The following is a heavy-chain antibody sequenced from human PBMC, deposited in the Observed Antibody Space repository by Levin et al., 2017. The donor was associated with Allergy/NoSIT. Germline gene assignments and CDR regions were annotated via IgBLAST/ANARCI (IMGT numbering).Heavy chain of an antibody. CDR1: GFTFSSYS. D-gene: IGHD2-15*01. J-gene: IGHJ4*02. CDR2: ISARDGTI. Sequence: GGSLRLSCAASGFTFSSYSMTWVRQAPGKGLEWISYISARDGTIFYADSVEGRFTISRDNAKNSLYLQMNSLTDEDSAVYYCARGIGWGSGYLGRYFDYWGQGILVTVSS. CDR3: ARGIGWGSGYLGRYFDY. V-gene: IGHV3-48*02.